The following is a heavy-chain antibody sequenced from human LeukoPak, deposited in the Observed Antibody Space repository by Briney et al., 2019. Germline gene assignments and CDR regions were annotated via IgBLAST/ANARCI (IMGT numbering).Heavy chain of an antibody. D-gene: IGHD1-7*01. CDR3: TRRRNYLSHFDY. CDR2: IYHSGST. CDR1: GGSISSSNW. J-gene: IGHJ4*02. Sequence: SETLFLTCAVSGGSISSSNWWSWVRQPPGKGLEWIGEIYHSGSTNYNPSLKSRVTISVDTSKNQFSLKLSSVTAADTAVYYCTRRRNYLSHFDYWGQGTLVTVSS. V-gene: IGHV4-4*02.